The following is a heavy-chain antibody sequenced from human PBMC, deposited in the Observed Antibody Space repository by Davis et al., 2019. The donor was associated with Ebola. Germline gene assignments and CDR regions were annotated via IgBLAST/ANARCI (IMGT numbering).Heavy chain of an antibody. CDR3: ARDPLSREYTNARHWFDP. CDR1: GFSFSSYA. Sequence: PGGSLRLSCAASGFSFSSYAMHWVRQAPGKGLEWVAVISYDGTNKYYADSVKGRFTISRDNSKNTLYLQMNTLRAEDTAVYYCARDPLSREYTNARHWFDPWGQGTLVTVSS. J-gene: IGHJ5*02. CDR2: ISYDGTNK. D-gene: IGHD1-1*01. V-gene: IGHV3-30-3*01.